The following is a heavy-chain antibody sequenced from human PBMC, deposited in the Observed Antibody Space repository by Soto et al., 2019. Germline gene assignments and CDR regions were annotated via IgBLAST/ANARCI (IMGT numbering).Heavy chain of an antibody. D-gene: IGHD2-21*02. CDR2: ISYDGSNK. V-gene: IGHV3-30*18. Sequence: QVQLVESGGGVVQPGRSLRLSCEASGFTFSTYGMDWVRQAPGKGLEWVAVISYDGSNKYYADSVKGRFTISRDNFKNTLYLQMNSLRAEDTAMYYCAKGAEGDPFDPWGQGTLVTVSS. CDR1: GFTFSTYG. J-gene: IGHJ5*02. CDR3: AKGAEGDPFDP.